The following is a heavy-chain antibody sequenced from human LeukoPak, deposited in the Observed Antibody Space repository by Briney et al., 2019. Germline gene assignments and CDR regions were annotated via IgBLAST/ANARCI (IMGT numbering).Heavy chain of an antibody. Sequence: SETLSLTCAVYGGXFSGYYCSWIRQPPGEALEWIGEINQSGSTNYNPSLERRVTMSVDTSKKQFFLKLSSVTAADTAVYYCARHGVVVVPQGGFDPWGQGTLVTVSS. V-gene: IGHV4-34*01. CDR2: INQSGST. D-gene: IGHD2-15*01. J-gene: IGHJ5*02. CDR1: GGXFSGYY. CDR3: ARHGVVVVPQGGFDP.